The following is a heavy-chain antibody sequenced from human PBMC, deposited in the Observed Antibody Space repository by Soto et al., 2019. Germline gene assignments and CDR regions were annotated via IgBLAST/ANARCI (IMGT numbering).Heavy chain of an antibody. Sequence: ASVKVSSKPSGYTITSYDITWVRQAPGQGLDWLGCISPYNDDTKYAQRLQGRVTMTTDTSTRTAYMDIRGLRSDDTAIYYCARGGYYDSSGARNYHYYGMDVWGQGTTVTVSS. D-gene: IGHD3-22*01. CDR1: GYTITSYD. CDR2: ISPYNDDT. V-gene: IGHV1-18*01. J-gene: IGHJ6*02. CDR3: ARGGYYDSSGARNYHYYGMDV.